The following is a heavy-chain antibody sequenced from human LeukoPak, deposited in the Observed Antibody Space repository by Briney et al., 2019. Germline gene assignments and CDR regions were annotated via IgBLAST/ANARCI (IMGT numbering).Heavy chain of an antibody. CDR1: GFPFSDFS. CDR3: ASADRRDSSGYYWG. V-gene: IGHV3-23*01. D-gene: IGHD3-22*01. Sequence: GGSLRLSCATSGFPFSDFSMSWVRQAPGKGLEWISTTNSGGTSTYYAESVKGRFTISRDNSKNSLYLQMNSLRAEDTAVYYCASADRRDSSGYYWGWGQGTLVTVSS. J-gene: IGHJ4*02. CDR2: TNSGGTST.